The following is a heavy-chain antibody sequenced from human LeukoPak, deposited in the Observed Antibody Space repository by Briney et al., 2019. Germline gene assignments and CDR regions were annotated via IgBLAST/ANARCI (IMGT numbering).Heavy chain of an antibody. D-gene: IGHD3-22*01. V-gene: IGHV3-48*03. CDR3: ARDRYDNSGYHDY. Sequence: GGSLRLSCAASGFSFSSYEMNWVRQAPGKGLEWVSYISSSGSTIYYADSVKGRFTISRDNAKNSLYLQMNSLRAEDTAVYYCARDRYDNSGYHDYWVQGTLVTVSA. J-gene: IGHJ4*02. CDR2: ISSSGSTI. CDR1: GFSFSSYE.